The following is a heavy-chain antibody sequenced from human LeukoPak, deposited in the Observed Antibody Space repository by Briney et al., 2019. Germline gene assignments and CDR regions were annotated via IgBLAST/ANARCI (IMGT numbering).Heavy chain of an antibody. CDR2: FDPEDGET. J-gene: IGHJ5*02. CDR3: ARDHLEGWYFDP. D-gene: IGHD6-19*01. CDR1: GYTLTELS. V-gene: IGHV1-24*01. Sequence: ASVKVSCKVSGYTLTELSMHWVRQAPGKGLEWMGGFDPEDGETIYAQKFQGRVTMTEDTSTDTAYMELSSLRSEDTAVYYCARDHLEGWYFDPWGQGTLVTVSS.